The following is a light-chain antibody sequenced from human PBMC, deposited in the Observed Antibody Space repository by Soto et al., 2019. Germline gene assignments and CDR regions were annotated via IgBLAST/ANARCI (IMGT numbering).Light chain of an antibody. Sequence: QAVVTQAPSVSGTPGQRVTISCSGSSSNIESNWVYWYQQLPGTAPKLLIYNNNQRPSGVSDRFYGSKSGTSASLAITGLRSDDEADYYCATWDDDLYTPIIGGGTKLTVL. CDR1: SSNIESNW. V-gene: IGLV1-47*02. CDR2: NNN. J-gene: IGLJ2*01. CDR3: ATWDDDLYTPI.